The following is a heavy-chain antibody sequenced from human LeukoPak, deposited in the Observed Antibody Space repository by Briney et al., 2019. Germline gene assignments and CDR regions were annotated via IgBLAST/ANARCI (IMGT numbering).Heavy chain of an antibody. Sequence: SETLSLTCTVSGVSISSSNSYWGWIRQPPGTGLEWIGSIYYSGSTYYNASLESQVSISIDTSKNQFSLKLTSVTAADTAVYYCARQTGSGLFILPGGQGTLVTVSS. V-gene: IGHV4-39*01. J-gene: IGHJ4*02. CDR1: GVSISSSNSY. D-gene: IGHD3/OR15-3a*01. CDR2: IYYSGST. CDR3: ARQTGSGLFILP.